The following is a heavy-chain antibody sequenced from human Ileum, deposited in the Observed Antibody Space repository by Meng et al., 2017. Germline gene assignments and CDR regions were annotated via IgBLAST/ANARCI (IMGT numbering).Heavy chain of an antibody. CDR1: GFTFSTYS. Sequence: GQWVESGGGLVSPGGSLTLSCAASGFTFSTYSMHWVRQAPGKGLVWVSQIKPDGRTTAYADSVKGRFTISRDNAKSTLYLEMNSLRAEDAAVYYCARDWDWVVWDYWGQGTLVTVSS. CDR3: ARDWDWVVWDY. J-gene: IGHJ4*02. V-gene: IGHV3-74*01. CDR2: IKPDGRTT. D-gene: IGHD3/OR15-3a*01.